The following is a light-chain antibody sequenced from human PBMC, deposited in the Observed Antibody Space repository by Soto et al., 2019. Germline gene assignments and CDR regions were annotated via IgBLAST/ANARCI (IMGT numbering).Light chain of an antibody. CDR2: DAS. CDR3: QQRSNWLT. Sequence: ETVLTQSPATLFLSPGERATLSCRASQSVRSYLAWYQQKPGQAPRLLIYDASNRATGIPARFSGSGSGTDFTLTISSLEPEDFAVYYCQQRSNWLTFGGGTKVEIK. V-gene: IGKV3-11*01. J-gene: IGKJ4*01. CDR1: QSVRSY.